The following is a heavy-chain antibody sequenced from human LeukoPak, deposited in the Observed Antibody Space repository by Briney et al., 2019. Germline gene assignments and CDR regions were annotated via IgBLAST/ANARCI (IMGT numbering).Heavy chain of an antibody. CDR2: IIPIFDTG. Sequence: ASVKVSCKASGYTFSSYAISWVRQAPGQGLEWMGGIIPIFDTGNYAQKFQGRLTITADESTSTAYMELSSLRSEDTAVYYCARDGGGSGYYDSSGYPDAFDIWGQGTMVTVSS. V-gene: IGHV1-69*13. CDR3: ARDGGGSGYYDSSGYPDAFDI. D-gene: IGHD3-22*01. J-gene: IGHJ3*02. CDR1: GYTFSSYA.